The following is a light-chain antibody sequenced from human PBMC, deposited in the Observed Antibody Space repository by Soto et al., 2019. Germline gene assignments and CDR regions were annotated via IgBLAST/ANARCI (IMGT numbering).Light chain of an antibody. J-gene: IGKJ1*01. V-gene: IGKV1-5*03. Sequence: DIQMTQSPSTLSASVGDRVTMTCRARQSSSPWLAWCQQRPGRAPKLLIYKASTLEGGVPSTFSGTASGTEFPLTSGSLQPNQCATYYCQHYNTFPWSFGQGTKVEIK. CDR1: QSSSPW. CDR3: QHYNTFPWS. CDR2: KAS.